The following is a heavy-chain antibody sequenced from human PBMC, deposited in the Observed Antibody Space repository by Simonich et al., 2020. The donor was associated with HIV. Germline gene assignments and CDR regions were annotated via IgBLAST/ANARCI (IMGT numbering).Heavy chain of an antibody. D-gene: IGHD2-2*01. CDR3: ARDGRKGSSTSCSDY. CDR2: IRSSSSYI. J-gene: IGHJ4*02. CDR1: GFTFSSYS. V-gene: IGHV3-21*01. Sequence: EVQLVESGGGLVKPGGSLRLSCAASGFTFSSYSMNWVRQAPGKGLEWVSSIRSSSSYIYYADSVKDRFTISRDNAKNSLYLQMNSLRAEDTAVYYCARDGRKGSSTSCSDYWGQGTLVTVSS.